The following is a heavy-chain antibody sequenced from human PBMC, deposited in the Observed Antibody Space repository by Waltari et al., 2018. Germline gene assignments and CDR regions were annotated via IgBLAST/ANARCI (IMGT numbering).Heavy chain of an antibody. D-gene: IGHD5-12*01. J-gene: IGHJ3*01. CDR2: ISYTGAT. CDR1: GGSITSNRHY. CDR3: ATYIGASVGTAAFDV. Sequence: QLQLQESGPGLVTPSATLSLTCAVPGGSITSNRHYWGWTRQPPGQGLEWIGTISYTGATYSSPSLKSRVTISRDTSKNQLSLTLGSVTAADTALYYCATYIGASVGTAAFDVWGQGTMVTVSS. V-gene: IGHV4-39*01.